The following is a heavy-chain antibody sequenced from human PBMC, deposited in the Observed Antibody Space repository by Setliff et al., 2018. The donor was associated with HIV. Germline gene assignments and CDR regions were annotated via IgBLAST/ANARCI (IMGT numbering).Heavy chain of an antibody. J-gene: IGHJ4*02. CDR1: YYSIRSEYY. D-gene: IGHD3-16*01. CDR2: LYQSGSA. CDR3: VRLNTFILYTDY. V-gene: IGHV4-38-2*02. Sequence: LSLTCTVSYYSIRSEYYWGWVRQPPGKGLEWIGSLYQSGSAYHNPSLKSRVTMSVDTSKDQFSLRLRSVTAADTAVYYCVRLNTFILYTDYWGQGILVTVSS.